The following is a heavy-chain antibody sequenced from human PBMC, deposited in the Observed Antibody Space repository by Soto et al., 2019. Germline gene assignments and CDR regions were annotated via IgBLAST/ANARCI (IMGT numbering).Heavy chain of an antibody. D-gene: IGHD3-16*01. CDR3: ARVPSPFDYYYAMDV. V-gene: IGHV4-30-4*01. CDR1: GASVCSGKEY. Sequence: TLSLSFSFSGASVCSGKEYWSWIHPPPGKGLEWIGYIFSSGTTYYNPSLKSRLTMSLDASQNQFSLKLNSLTDADTAVYFCARVPSPFDYYYAMDVLGQGTTVTVSS. CDR2: IFSSGTT. J-gene: IGHJ6*02.